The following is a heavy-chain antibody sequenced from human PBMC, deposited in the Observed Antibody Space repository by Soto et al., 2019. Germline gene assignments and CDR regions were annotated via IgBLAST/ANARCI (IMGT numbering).Heavy chain of an antibody. CDR3: ARGGGVGVAGSAAFDM. Sequence: QLHLVQSGAVVKKPGASVTVSCSASGYPVTAYYMHWVRQAPGRGLEWMGGINPATGAAKCTQTFQGRVIMTRDQFTGTVFMELSGLTSEDPAVFYCARGGGVGVAGSAAFDMWGQGTLVTVSS. CDR1: GYPVTAYY. CDR2: INPATGAA. V-gene: IGHV1-2*02. D-gene: IGHD3-3*01. J-gene: IGHJ3*02.